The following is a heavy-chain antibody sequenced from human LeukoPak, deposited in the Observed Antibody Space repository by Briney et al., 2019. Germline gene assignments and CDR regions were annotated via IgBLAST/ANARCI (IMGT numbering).Heavy chain of an antibody. J-gene: IGHJ6*03. V-gene: IGHV1-69*13. Sequence: GALVQVSCKASGGTFSRYAISWVRQAPGQGLEWMGGIIPIFGTANYAQKFQGRVTITADESTSTAYMELSSLRSEDTAVYYCARPFGMVQGVMADYYYMDVWGKGTTVTVSS. CDR1: GGTFSRYA. CDR3: ARPFGMVQGVMADYYYMDV. D-gene: IGHD3-10*01. CDR2: IIPIFGTA.